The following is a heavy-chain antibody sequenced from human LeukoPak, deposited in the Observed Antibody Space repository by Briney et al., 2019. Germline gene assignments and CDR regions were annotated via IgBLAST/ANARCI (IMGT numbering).Heavy chain of an antibody. V-gene: IGHV4-34*01. CDR1: GGSFSGYY. CDR2: INHGGST. CDR3: VRGDFWSGFRRGWFDP. D-gene: IGHD3-3*01. J-gene: IGHJ5*02. Sequence: PSETLSLTCAVYGGSFSGYYWNWIRQPPGKGLEWIGEINHGGSTNYNPSLKSRVITSVDMSKNQFSLKLSSVTAADTAVYYCVRGDFWSGFRRGWFDPWGQGNLVTVSS.